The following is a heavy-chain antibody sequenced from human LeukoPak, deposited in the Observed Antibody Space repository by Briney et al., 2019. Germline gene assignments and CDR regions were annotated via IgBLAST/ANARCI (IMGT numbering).Heavy chain of an antibody. CDR2: INTNTGNP. Sequence: ASVKVSCKASGYTFTSYAMNWVRQASGQGLEWMGWINTNTGNPTYAQGFTGRFVFSLDTSVSTAYLQISSLKAEDTAVYYCARERKDYDFWSVSSDYYYGMDVWGQGTTVTVSS. CDR1: GYTFTSYA. V-gene: IGHV7-4-1*02. J-gene: IGHJ6*02. D-gene: IGHD3-3*01. CDR3: ARERKDYDFWSVSSDYYYGMDV.